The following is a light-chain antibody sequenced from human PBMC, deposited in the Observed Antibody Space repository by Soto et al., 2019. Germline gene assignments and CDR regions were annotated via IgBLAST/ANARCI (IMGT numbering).Light chain of an antibody. CDR2: EAN. V-gene: IGLV6-57*03. CDR3: QSYDSSNHGV. J-gene: IGLJ2*01. CDR1: SGSIDSNY. Sequence: NFMLTQPHSVSESPGKTVTISCTRSSGSIDSNYVQRYQQRPGSAPTTVIYEANQRPSGVPDRFSGSIDSSSNSASLTISGLKTEDEADYYCQSYDSSNHGVFGGGTQLTVL.